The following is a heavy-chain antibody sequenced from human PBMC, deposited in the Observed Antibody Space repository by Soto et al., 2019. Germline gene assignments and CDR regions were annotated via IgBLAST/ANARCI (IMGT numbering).Heavy chain of an antibody. CDR3: ARWDYGVYARFDS. J-gene: IGHJ4*02. Sequence: QVQLVQSGAEVKKAGASVKVSCKASGYTFTSHDINWVRQATGQGLEWMGWMIPNSGNTGYAQKFQGRVTMTRNTSISTAYMERSSLRSEDTAVYYCARWDYGVYARFDSWGKEPRVTVSS. CDR2: MIPNSGNT. CDR1: GYTFTSHD. D-gene: IGHD4-17*01. V-gene: IGHV1-8*01.